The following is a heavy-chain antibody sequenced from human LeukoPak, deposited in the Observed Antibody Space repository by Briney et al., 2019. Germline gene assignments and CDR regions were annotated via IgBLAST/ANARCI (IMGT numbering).Heavy chain of an antibody. D-gene: IGHD3-22*01. Sequence: ASVKFSCKASGYTFSGYYIHWVRQAPGQGLEWMGRIIPIFGTANYAQKFQGRVTITTDESTSTAYMELSSLRSEDTAVYYCARERYYDSSGYSPDAFDIWGQGTMVTVSS. CDR3: ARERYYDSSGYSPDAFDI. J-gene: IGHJ3*02. V-gene: IGHV1-69*05. CDR2: IIPIFGTA. CDR1: GYTFSGYY.